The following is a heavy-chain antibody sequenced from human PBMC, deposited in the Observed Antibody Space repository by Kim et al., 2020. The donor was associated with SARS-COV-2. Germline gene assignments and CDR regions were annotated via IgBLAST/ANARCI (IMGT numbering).Heavy chain of an antibody. V-gene: IGHV1-2*02. Sequence: QKFQGRVTMTRDTSISTAFMELSRLRSDDTAVYYCARDPTHTAMATTFDLWGRGTLVTVSS. D-gene: IGHD5-18*01. CDR3: ARDPTHTAMATTFDL. J-gene: IGHJ2*01.